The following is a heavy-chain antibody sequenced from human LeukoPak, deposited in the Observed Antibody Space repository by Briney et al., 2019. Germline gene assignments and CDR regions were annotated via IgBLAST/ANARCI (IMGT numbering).Heavy chain of an antibody. CDR3: AKDSDSSGYYWNY. CDR1: GFTFSDYY. D-gene: IGHD3-22*01. V-gene: IGHV3-11*01. CDR2: ISSSGSTI. Sequence: PGGSLRLSCAASGFTFSDYYMSWIRQAPGKGLEWVSYISSSGSTIYYADSVKGRFTISRDNAKNSLYLQMNSLRAEDTAVYYCAKDSDSSGYYWNYWGQGTLVTVSS. J-gene: IGHJ4*02.